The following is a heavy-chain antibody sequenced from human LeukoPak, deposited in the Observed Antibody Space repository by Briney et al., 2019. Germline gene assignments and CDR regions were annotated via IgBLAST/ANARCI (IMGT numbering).Heavy chain of an antibody. Sequence: SETLSLTCTVSGGSISSYYWSWIRQPARKGLEWTGRIYTSGSTYYNPSLKSRVTMSVDTSKNQFSLKLSSVTAADTAVYYCARGPDDAFDIWGQGTMVTVSS. CDR3: ARGPDDAFDI. CDR2: IYTSGST. CDR1: GGSISSYY. V-gene: IGHV4-4*07. J-gene: IGHJ3*02.